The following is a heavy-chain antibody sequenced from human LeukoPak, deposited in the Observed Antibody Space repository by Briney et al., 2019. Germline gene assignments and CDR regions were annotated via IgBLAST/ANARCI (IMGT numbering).Heavy chain of an antibody. V-gene: IGHV3-21*01. CDR1: GFTFSSYS. CDR3: ARVEQQLGYYFDY. Sequence: GGSLRLSCAASGFTFSSYSMNWVRQAPGKGLEWVSSISSSSSYIYYADSVKGRFTISRDNAKNSLYLQMNSLRAEDTAVYYCARVEQQLGYYFDYWGQGTLVTVSS. CDR2: ISSSSSYI. D-gene: IGHD6-13*01. J-gene: IGHJ4*02.